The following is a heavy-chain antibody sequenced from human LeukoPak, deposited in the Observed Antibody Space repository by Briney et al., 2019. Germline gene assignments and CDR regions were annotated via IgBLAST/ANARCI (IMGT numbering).Heavy chain of an antibody. CDR3: ATRPKLDYFLVDY. D-gene: IGHD3-16*01. J-gene: IGHJ4*02. Sequence: SETLSLTCTVSGYSISSGYYWGWIRQPPGKGLEWIGSIYYSGSTYYNPSLKSRVTISVDTSKNQFSLKLSSVTAADTAVYYCATRPKLDYFLVDYWGQGTLVTVSS. CDR2: IYYSGST. V-gene: IGHV4-38-2*02. CDR1: GYSISSGYY.